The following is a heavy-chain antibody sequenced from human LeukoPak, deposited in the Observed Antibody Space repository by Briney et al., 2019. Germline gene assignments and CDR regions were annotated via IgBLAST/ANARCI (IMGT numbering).Heavy chain of an antibody. J-gene: IGHJ4*02. CDR3: AKDRGSIGGYFDY. V-gene: IGHV3-30*02. D-gene: IGHD3-10*01. CDR1: GFTFSSYG. Sequence: GGSLRLSCAASGFTFSSYGMHWVRQAPGKGLEWVAFIRYDGSNKYYADSVKGRFTISRDNSKNTLYLQMNSLRAEDTAVYYCAKDRGSIGGYFDYWGQGTPVTVSS. CDR2: IRYDGSNK.